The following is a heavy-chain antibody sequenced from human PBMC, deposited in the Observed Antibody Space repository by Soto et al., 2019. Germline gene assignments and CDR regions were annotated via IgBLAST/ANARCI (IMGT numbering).Heavy chain of an antibody. V-gene: IGHV3-15*01. Sequence: EVQLVESGGGLVKPGGSLRLSCAASGFIFSNAWMSWVRQAPGKGLEWVGRIKSKADGGTTDYSAPVKGRFTISRDDSKNTVYLQVNSLRTEDTAVYYCTTDTKCATGVCYPLYYGMDVWGQGTTVTVSS. CDR1: GFIFSNAW. CDR3: TTDTKCATGVCYPLYYGMDV. J-gene: IGHJ6*02. CDR2: IKSKADGGTT. D-gene: IGHD2-8*01.